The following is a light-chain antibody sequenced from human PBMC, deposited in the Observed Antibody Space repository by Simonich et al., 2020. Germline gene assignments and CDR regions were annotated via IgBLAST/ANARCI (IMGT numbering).Light chain of an antibody. CDR3: CSYAGSSTVV. J-gene: IGLJ2*01. CDR1: SIDVGSYNL. V-gene: IGLV2-23*01. CDR2: EGS. Sequence: QSALTQPASVSGSPGQSINISCTGTSIDVGSYNLVSWYQQHPGKAPKLMIYEGSKRPSGVSNRFSGSKSGNTASLTISGLQAEDEADYYCCSYAGSSTVVFGGGTKLTVL.